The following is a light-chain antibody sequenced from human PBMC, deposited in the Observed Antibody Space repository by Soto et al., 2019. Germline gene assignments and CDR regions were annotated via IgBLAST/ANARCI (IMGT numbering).Light chain of an antibody. Sequence: QSVLTQPPSASGSPGQSVTISCAGTSSDVGRYNYVSWYQHHPGKAPKLMIFEVTKRPSGVPDRFSGSKSGNTASLTVSGLQAEDEADYYCSSYGGSNNFVFGGGAKLTVL. V-gene: IGLV2-8*01. CDR2: EVT. J-gene: IGLJ3*02. CDR3: SSYGGSNNFV. CDR1: SSDVGRYNY.